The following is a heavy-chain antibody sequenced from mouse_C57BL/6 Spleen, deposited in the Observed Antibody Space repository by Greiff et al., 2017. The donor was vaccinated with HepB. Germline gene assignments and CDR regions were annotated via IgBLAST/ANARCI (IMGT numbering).Heavy chain of an antibody. J-gene: IGHJ4*01. CDR1: GFNIKDYY. V-gene: IGHV14-2*01. Sequence: VQLQQSGAELVKPGASVQLSCTASGFNIKDYYMHWVKQRTEQGLEWIGRIDPEDGETKYAPKFQGKATITADTSSNTAYLQLSSLTSKDTAVYYCARDDYDGTPGDYWGQGTSVTVSS. D-gene: IGHD2-4*01. CDR2: IDPEDGET. CDR3: ARDDYDGTPGDY.